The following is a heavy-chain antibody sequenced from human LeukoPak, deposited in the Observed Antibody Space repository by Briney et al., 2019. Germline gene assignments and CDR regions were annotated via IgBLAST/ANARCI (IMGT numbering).Heavy chain of an antibody. D-gene: IGHD6-19*01. CDR2: IRSSVTT. V-gene: IGHV4-4*07. CDR1: GSSISSYY. CDR3: ERGSDRRNLDS. J-gene: IGHJ4*02. Sequence: SETLSLTCTVSGSSISSYYWSWIRQPAGKGLEWIGRIRSSVTTNYNPSLQSRVTLSLDPSKNQFYMNLSSVPAADPAVYYCERGSDRRNLDSWGQGTLVTVSS.